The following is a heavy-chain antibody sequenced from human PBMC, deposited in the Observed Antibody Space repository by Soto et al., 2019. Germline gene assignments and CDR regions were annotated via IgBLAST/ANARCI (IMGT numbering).Heavy chain of an antibody. D-gene: IGHD1-7*01. CDR3: AKDSAPELELYNWFDP. Sequence: GGSLRLSCAASGFTFSSYAMSWVRQAPGKGLEWVSAISGSGGSTYYADSVKGRFTISRDNSKNTLYLQMNSLRAEDTAVYYCAKDSAPELELYNWFDPWGQGTLVTVSS. CDR2: ISGSGGST. CDR1: GFTFSSYA. J-gene: IGHJ5*02. V-gene: IGHV3-23*01.